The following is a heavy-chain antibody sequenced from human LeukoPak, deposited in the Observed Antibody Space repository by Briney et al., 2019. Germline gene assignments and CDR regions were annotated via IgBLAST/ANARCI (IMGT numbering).Heavy chain of an antibody. V-gene: IGHV3-21*01. Sequence: GGSLRLSCAASGFTFSSYSMNWVRQAPGKGLEWVSSISSSSSYIYYADSVKGRFTISRDNAKNSLYLQMNSLRAEDTAVYYCARVMVPAAPPGNAFDIWGQGTMVTVSS. CDR3: ARVMVPAAPPGNAFDI. CDR2: ISSSSSYI. CDR1: GFTFSSYS. J-gene: IGHJ3*02. D-gene: IGHD2-2*01.